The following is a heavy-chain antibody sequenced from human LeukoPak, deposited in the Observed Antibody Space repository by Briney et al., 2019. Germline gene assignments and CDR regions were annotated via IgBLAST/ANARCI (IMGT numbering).Heavy chain of an antibody. CDR3: ARVQSGYYYDYFDY. J-gene: IGHJ4*02. V-gene: IGHV4-59*01. Sequence: SETLSLTCTVSGGSISSYYWSWIRQPPGKGLEWIGYIYYSGSTNYNPSLKSRVTISVDTPKNQFSLKLSSVTAADTAVYYCARVQSGYYYDYFDYWGQGTLVTVSS. CDR2: IYYSGST. CDR1: GGSISSYY. D-gene: IGHD3-22*01.